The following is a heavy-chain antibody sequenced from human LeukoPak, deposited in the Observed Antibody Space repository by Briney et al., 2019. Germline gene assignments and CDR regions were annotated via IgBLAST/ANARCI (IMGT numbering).Heavy chain of an antibody. Sequence: NASETLSLTCTVSGGSISSYYWSWIRQPPGKGLEWIGYIYNSGSTNYNPSLKSRVTISVDTSQNQFSLKLSSVTAADTAVYYCARAGGIAVPYWFDPWGQGILVTVSS. D-gene: IGHD6-19*01. CDR2: IYNSGST. CDR3: ARAGGIAVPYWFDP. CDR1: GGSISSYY. J-gene: IGHJ5*02. V-gene: IGHV4-59*01.